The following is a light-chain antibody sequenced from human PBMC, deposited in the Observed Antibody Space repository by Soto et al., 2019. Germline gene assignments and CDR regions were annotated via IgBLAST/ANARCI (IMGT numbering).Light chain of an antibody. CDR2: EVN. V-gene: IGLV2-18*01. Sequence: QSALTQPPSVSGSPGQSVTISCTGTYSDFSTFNGVSWYQQPPGTAPKLIIFEVNNRPSGVPDRFSGSLSANTASLVISGLQAGDEADYYCSLSTSRNTRVFGGGTKLTVL. CDR3: SLSTSRNTRV. J-gene: IGLJ3*02. CDR1: YSDFSTFNG.